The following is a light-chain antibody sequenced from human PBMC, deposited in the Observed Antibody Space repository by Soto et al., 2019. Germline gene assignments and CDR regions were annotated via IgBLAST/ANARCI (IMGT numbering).Light chain of an antibody. V-gene: IGLV1-51*01. J-gene: IGLJ1*01. Sequence: QSVLTQPASVSGSPGQSITISCTGTSSDVGTYNYFSWYQQHPGKAPKLLIYDDNKRPSGIPARFSGSKSGTSATLGISGFQTGEEADYYCGSWDSSLSAYVFGTGTKVTVL. CDR3: GSWDSSLSAYV. CDR1: SSDVGTYNY. CDR2: DDN.